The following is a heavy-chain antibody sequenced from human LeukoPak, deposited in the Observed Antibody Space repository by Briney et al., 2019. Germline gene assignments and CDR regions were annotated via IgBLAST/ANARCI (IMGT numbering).Heavy chain of an antibody. V-gene: IGHV3-30*18. J-gene: IGHJ4*02. CDR1: GFTFSSYA. CDR2: ISYDGVNK. D-gene: IGHD6-13*01. Sequence: PGGSLRLSCAASGFTFSSYAMSWVRQAPGKGLEWVAVISYDGVNKYYADSVKGRFTLSRDNSKNMLYLQMSSLRAGDTAVYYCAKDHVTSSSWFPDYWGQGTLVTVSS. CDR3: AKDHVTSSSWFPDY.